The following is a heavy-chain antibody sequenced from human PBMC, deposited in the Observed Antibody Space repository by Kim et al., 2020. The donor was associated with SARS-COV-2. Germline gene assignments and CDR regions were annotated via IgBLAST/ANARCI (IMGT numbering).Heavy chain of an antibody. V-gene: IGHV4-4*09. Sequence: YTPSLKSRVTLSVDTSKNQFSLKLSSVTAADTAVYYCAAYYYDSLNWFDPWGQGTLVTVSS. J-gene: IGHJ5*02. CDR3: AAYYYDSLNWFDP. D-gene: IGHD3-22*01.